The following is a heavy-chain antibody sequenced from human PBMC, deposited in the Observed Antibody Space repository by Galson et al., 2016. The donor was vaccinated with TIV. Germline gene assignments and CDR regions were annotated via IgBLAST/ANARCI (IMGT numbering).Heavy chain of an antibody. CDR2: IRYDGSNK. CDR1: GFTFSSYG. D-gene: IGHD4-17*01. CDR3: AKDSTTTLYYMDV. V-gene: IGHV3-30*02. J-gene: IGHJ6*03. Sequence: SLRLSCATSGFTFSSYGIHWVRQAPGKGLEWVAFIRYDGSNKYYADSVKGRFTISRDNSENTVYLQMNGLRAEDTALYCCAKDSTTTLYYMDVWGKGTTVTVSS.